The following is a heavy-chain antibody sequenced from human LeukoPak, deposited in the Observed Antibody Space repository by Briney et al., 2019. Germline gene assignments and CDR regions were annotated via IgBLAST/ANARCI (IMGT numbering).Heavy chain of an antibody. J-gene: IGHJ4*02. Sequence: SGGSLKLSCAASGFTFSSYSMNWVRQAPGKGLEWVSTIYSSGTPYYADSVKGRFIISRDKSKNTLFLQMNSLRADDTAVYFCARAPVVVGPGVFFESWGQGTLVTVSA. V-gene: IGHV3-53*01. CDR3: ARAPVVVGPGVFFES. CDR2: IYSSGTP. D-gene: IGHD2-21*01. CDR1: GFTFSSYS.